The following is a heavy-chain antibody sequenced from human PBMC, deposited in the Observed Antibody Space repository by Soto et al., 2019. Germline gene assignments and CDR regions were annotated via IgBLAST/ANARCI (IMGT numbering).Heavy chain of an antibody. CDR2: ISGSGGST. D-gene: IGHD2-2*01. J-gene: IGHJ6*03. V-gene: IGHV3-23*01. CDR3: AKGGKPAANYYYYYMDV. Sequence: PGGSLRLSCAASGFTFSSYAMSWVRQAPGKGLEWVSAISGSGGSTYYADSVKGRFTISRDNSKNTLYLQMNSLRAEDTAVYYCAKGGKPAANYYYYYMDVWGKGTTVTVSS. CDR1: GFTFSSYA.